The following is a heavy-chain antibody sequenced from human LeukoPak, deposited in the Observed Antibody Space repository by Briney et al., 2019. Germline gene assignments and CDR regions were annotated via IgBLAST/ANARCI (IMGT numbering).Heavy chain of an antibody. CDR3: ARDSSSSSPSYYYGMDV. J-gene: IGHJ6*02. V-gene: IGHV1-69*04. D-gene: IGHD6-6*01. Sequence: ASVKVSCKASGDTFSSYAITWVRPAPGQGLEWMGRIIPIFGIANYAQKFQGGVTVTADKSTSTAYMELSSLRSEDTAVYYCARDSSSSSPSYYYGMDVWGQGATVTVSS. CDR2: IIPIFGIA. CDR1: GDTFSSYA.